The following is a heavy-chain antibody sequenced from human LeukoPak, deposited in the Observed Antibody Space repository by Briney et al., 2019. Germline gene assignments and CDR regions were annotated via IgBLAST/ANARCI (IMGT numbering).Heavy chain of an antibody. CDR1: GGSISGYY. CDR3: ARGGSTSHNWFDP. CDR2: IYYSGTT. Sequence: SETLSLTCTVSGGSISGYYWSWIRQPPGKGLEWIGYIYYSGTTKYNPSLKSRVTISVDTSKNQFSLKLSSVTAADTAVYYCARGGSTSHNWFDPWGQGTLVTVSS. V-gene: IGHV4-59*01. D-gene: IGHD2-2*01. J-gene: IGHJ5*02.